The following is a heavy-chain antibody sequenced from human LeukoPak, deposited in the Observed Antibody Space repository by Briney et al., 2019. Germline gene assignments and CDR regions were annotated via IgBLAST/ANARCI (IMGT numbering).Heavy chain of an antibody. V-gene: IGHV1-2*02. CDR1: GYTFTGDY. J-gene: IGHJ4*02. Sequence: VASVKVASKAYGYTFTGDYMHWVRQAPGQGLEWMGWINTNSGGTNYAQKFQGRVTMTRDTSISTAYMELSRLRSDDTAVYYCARSGSYGFFDYWGQGTLVTVSS. D-gene: IGHD1-26*01. CDR2: INTNSGGT. CDR3: ARSGSYGFFDY.